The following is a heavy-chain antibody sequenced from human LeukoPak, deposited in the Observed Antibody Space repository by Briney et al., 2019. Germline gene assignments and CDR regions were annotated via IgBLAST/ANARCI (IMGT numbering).Heavy chain of an antibody. V-gene: IGHV3-74*01. CDR3: ATANSGPDI. CDR2: TSADGSYT. D-gene: IGHD1-1*01. Sequence: QPGGSLRLSCAASGFTFSSYWMHWVRQAPGKGLVWVTRTSADGSYTLYADSVKGRFTIPRDNAKNTLYLQMNSLRAEDTAVYYCATANSGPDIWGQGTTVTVSS. J-gene: IGHJ3*02. CDR1: GFTFSSYW.